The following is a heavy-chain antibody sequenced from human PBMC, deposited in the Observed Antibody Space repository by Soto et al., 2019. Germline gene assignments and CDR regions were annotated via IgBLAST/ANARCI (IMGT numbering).Heavy chain of an antibody. CDR3: AIDQQAMSAIDT. CDR1: GFSFSSYG. Sequence: GGSLGLSCAASGFSFSSYGMQWVRQAPGKGLERVAVIWYDGSNKYYADSVKGRFTISRDNSKNTLYLQMNSLRAEDTAVYYCAIDQQAMSAIDTWGQGKMLT. CDR2: IWYDGSNK. V-gene: IGHV3-33*01. J-gene: IGHJ3*02. D-gene: IGHD6-13*01.